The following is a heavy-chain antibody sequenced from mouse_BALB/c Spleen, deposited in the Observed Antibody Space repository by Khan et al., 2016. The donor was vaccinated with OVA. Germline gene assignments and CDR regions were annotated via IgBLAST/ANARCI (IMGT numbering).Heavy chain of an antibody. CDR3: ARSDDYDVGGFAY. D-gene: IGHD2-4*01. V-gene: IGHV2-9*02. CDR2: IWTGGIT. Sequence: QVQLKESGPGLVAPSQSLSITCTVSGFSLSNYGVHWVRQPPGKGLEWLGVIWTGGITNYNSALMSRLSISKDNSKSQVLLKMNRLQNDDTAIYYCARSDDYDVGGFAYWGQGTLVTVSA. CDR1: GFSLSNYG. J-gene: IGHJ3*01.